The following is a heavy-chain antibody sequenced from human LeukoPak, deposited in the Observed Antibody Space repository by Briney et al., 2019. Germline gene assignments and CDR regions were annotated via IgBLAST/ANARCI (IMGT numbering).Heavy chain of an antibody. CDR2: INKDGSEK. D-gene: IGHD2-15*01. V-gene: IGHV3-7*01. J-gene: IGHJ4*02. CDR3: ARRYCSGGSCYSVDY. CDR1: GFTFSSYW. Sequence: GGSLRLSCAASGFTFSSYWMSWVRQAPGKGLEWVANINKDGSEKYYVDSVKGRFTISRDYARNSLYLQMNSLRAEDTGVHYCARRYCSGGSCYSVDYCGQGTLVTVSS.